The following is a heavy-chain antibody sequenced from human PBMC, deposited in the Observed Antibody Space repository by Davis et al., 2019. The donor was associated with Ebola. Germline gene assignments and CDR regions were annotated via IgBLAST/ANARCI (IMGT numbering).Heavy chain of an antibody. CDR3: ARASGRFWSGYYRPYDMDV. Sequence: SETLSLTCTVSGGSINSGGYYWSWIRQHPGKGLEWIGYTYYSGSAYYNPSLKSRVTISVDTSKKQFSLRLTSVTAADTAVYYCARASGRFWSGYYRPYDMDVWGQGATVTVSS. J-gene: IGHJ6*02. CDR2: TYYSGSA. V-gene: IGHV4-31*03. D-gene: IGHD3-3*01. CDR1: GGSINSGGYY.